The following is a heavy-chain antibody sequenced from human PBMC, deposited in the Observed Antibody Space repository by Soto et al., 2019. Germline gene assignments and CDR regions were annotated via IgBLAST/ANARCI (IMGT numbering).Heavy chain of an antibody. Sequence: LSLTCAVYGAPFSGYYWTWIRQPPGKGLEWIGEINHTGSTKYNPSLKSRVTISPDTSKNQFSLSLRSVTAADTAVYYCARGREIFGAVTPFEYWGQGTQVTVSS. CDR3: ARGREIFGAVTPFEY. J-gene: IGHJ4*02. CDR2: INHTGST. V-gene: IGHV4-34*01. CDR1: GAPFSGYY. D-gene: IGHD3-3*01.